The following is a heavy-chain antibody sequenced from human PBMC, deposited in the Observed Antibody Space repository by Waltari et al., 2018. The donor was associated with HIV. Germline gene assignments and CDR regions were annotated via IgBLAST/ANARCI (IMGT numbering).Heavy chain of an antibody. CDR3: ARGLGPRMAVQYFFDI. V-gene: IGHV4-61*01. D-gene: IGHD3-16*01. CDR1: NGSVNNDLYY. J-gene: IGHJ4*02. Sequence: QVHLQESGPGLVKSSKTLSLTCTVSNGSVNNDLYYWTWIRQAPGRGLECIGYVYYSGSTNYSPSLKSRVSISIDTSKNQFFLRVTSMTSADTAVYFCARGLGPRMAVQYFFDIWGQGTVVTV. CDR2: VYYSGST.